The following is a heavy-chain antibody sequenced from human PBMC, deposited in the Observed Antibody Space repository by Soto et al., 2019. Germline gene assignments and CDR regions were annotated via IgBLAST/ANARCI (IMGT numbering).Heavy chain of an antibody. CDR1: GGTFSSYT. J-gene: IGHJ6*03. CDR2: IIPILGIA. V-gene: IGHV1-69*04. CDR3: ARDLSTRPYYYYYYMDV. D-gene: IGHD2-2*01. Sequence: ASVKVSCKASGGTFSSYTISWVRQAPGQGLEWMGRIIPILGIANYAQKFQGRVTITADKSTSTAYMELSSLRSEDTAVYYCARDLSTRPYYYYYYMDVWGKGTTVTVSS.